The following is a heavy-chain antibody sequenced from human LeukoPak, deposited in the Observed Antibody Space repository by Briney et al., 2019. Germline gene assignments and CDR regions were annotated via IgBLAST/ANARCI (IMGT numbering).Heavy chain of an antibody. Sequence: GGSLRLSCAASGFTFSSYAMSWVRQAPGKGLEWVSAISGSGDSTYYADSVKGRFTISRDKSKNTLYLQMNSLRAEDTAVYYCASAYNYASGSFDIWGQGTMVTVSS. CDR1: GFTFSSYA. D-gene: IGHD3-10*01. CDR3: ASAYNYASGSFDI. J-gene: IGHJ3*02. CDR2: ISGSGDST. V-gene: IGHV3-23*01.